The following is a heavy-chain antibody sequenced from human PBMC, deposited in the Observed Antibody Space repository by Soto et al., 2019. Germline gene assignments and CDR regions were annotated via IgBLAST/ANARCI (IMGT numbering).Heavy chain of an antibody. V-gene: IGHV1-3*01. Sequence: ASVKVSCKASGYTFTSYAMHWVRQAPGQRLEWMGWINAGNGNTKYSQKFQGRVTITRDTSASTAYMELSSLRSEDTAVYYCARGLEYCSGGSCYVLGYWGQGTLVTVSS. CDR3: ARGLEYCSGGSCYVLGY. J-gene: IGHJ4*02. D-gene: IGHD2-15*01. CDR2: INAGNGNT. CDR1: GYTFTSYA.